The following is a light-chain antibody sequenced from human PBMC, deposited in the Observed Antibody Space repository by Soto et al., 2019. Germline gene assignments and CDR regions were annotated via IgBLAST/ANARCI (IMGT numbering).Light chain of an antibody. CDR2: EAS. V-gene: IGKV1-33*01. J-gene: IGKJ4*01. CDR3: QQFDDFPLI. Sequence: DIQMTQSPSSLSASVGERVTISCQASQDISHFLNWYQQKPGKAPKLLIYEASNLETGVPSRFSGSGSGTNFTFTISSLQPEDIATFYCQQFDDFPLIFGGGTKVEIK. CDR1: QDISHF.